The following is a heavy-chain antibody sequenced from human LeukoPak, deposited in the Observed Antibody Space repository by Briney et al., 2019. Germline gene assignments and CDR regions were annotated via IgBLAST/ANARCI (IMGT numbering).Heavy chain of an antibody. CDR1: GGTFSSYA. CDR2: IIPIFGTA. CDR3: ARPLWEPDYGDYHGLDP. D-gene: IGHD4-17*01. J-gene: IGHJ5*02. V-gene: IGHV1-69*13. Sequence: SVKVSCKASGGTFSSYAISWVRQAPGQGLEWMGGIIPIFGTANYAQKFQGRVTITADEFTSTAYMELSSLRSEDTAVYYCARPLWEPDYGDYHGLDPWGQGTLVTVSS.